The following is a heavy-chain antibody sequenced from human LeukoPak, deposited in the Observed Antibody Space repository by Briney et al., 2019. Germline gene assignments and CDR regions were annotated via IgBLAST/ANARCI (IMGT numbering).Heavy chain of an antibody. D-gene: IGHD3-3*01. CDR2: INHSGST. CDR1: GGSFSGYY. J-gene: IGHJ4*02. V-gene: IGHV4-34*01. CDR3: ARAPGGVVWTLKRGFDY. Sequence: SETLSLTCAVYGGSFSGYYWSWIRQPPGKGLEWIGEINHSGSTNYNPSLKSRVTISVDTSKNQFSLKLSSVTAADTAVYYSARAPGGVVWTLKRGFDYWGQGTLVTVSS.